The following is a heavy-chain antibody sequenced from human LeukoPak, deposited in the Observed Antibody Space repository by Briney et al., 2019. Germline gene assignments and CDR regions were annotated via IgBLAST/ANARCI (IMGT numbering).Heavy chain of an antibody. CDR1: GGSINNYY. Sequence: SETLSLTCNVSGGSINNYYWSWVRQPPGKGLEWIGFIYYSGSTNYNPSLKSRLTISVDTSKNQFSLKLRSVTTSDTAVYYCARGGGRYLDYWGQGTLVTVSS. J-gene: IGHJ4*02. D-gene: IGHD3-9*01. CDR3: ARGGGRYLDY. V-gene: IGHV4-59*01. CDR2: IYYSGST.